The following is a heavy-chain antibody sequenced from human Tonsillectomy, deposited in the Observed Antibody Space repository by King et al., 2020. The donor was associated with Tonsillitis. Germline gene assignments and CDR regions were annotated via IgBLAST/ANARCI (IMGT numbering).Heavy chain of an antibody. D-gene: IGHD2-15*01. Sequence: VQLVESGGGVVQPGGSLRLSCAASGFIFSSYVMHWVRQAPVKGLEWVAFIWYDGSNKYYADYVKGRFTISRDNSKNTLYLQMNSLRDDDTAVYYCAKDAGWQQVTSQGFYFDYWGQGSLVTVSS. V-gene: IGHV3-30*02. CDR2: IWYDGSNK. CDR1: GFIFSSYV. J-gene: IGHJ4*02. CDR3: AKDAGWQQVTSQGFYFDY.